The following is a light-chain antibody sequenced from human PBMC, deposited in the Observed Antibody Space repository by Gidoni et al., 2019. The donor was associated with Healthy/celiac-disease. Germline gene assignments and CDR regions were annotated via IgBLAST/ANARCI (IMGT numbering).Light chain of an antibody. Sequence: DIQMTQSPSTLSASVGDRVTITCRASQSISSWLAWYQQKPGKAPKLLIYKASSLESGVPSRFSGSGSGTEFTLTISRLQPDDFATYYCQQYNSYSFTFGPGTKVDIK. J-gene: IGKJ3*01. CDR1: QSISSW. CDR3: QQYNSYSFT. V-gene: IGKV1-5*03. CDR2: KAS.